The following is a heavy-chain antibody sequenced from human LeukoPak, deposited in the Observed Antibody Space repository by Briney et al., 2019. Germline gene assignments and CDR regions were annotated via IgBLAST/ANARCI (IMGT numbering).Heavy chain of an antibody. CDR1: RVTSYTDL. J-gene: IGHJ4*02. CDR3: TRVPYGDYWSSDY. CDR2: IKHDEIEK. Sequence: GGSLRLSCAASRVTSYTDLMSWVREAPGQGRGWGANIKHDEIEKYYVDSVKGRFTTSRDNAKNSLFLQMNSLRVEDTAIYYCTRVPYGDYWSSDYWGQGTLVTVSS. D-gene: IGHD4-17*01. V-gene: IGHV3-7*01.